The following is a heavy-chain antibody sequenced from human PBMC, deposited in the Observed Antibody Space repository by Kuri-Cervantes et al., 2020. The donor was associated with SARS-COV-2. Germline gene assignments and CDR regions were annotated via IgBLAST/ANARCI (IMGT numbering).Heavy chain of an antibody. CDR2: IKQDGSEK. CDR3: AKDQHGIVVVVAAIDY. Sequence: GESLKISCSAPGFTFSSYWMSWVRQAPGKGLEWVANIKQDGSEKYYADSVKGRFTISRDNSKNTLYLQMNSLRAEDTAVYYCAKDQHGIVVVVAAIDYWGQGTLVTVSS. D-gene: IGHD2-15*01. CDR1: GFTFSSYW. J-gene: IGHJ4*02. V-gene: IGHV3-7*01.